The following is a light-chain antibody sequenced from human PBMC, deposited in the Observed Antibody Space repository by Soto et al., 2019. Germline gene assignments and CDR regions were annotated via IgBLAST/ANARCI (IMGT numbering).Light chain of an antibody. CDR1: QSVLYSSNNKNY. Sequence: DIVMTQSPDSLAVSLGERATINCKSSQSVLYSSNNKNYLAWYQQKPGQPPKLLIYWASTRESGVPDRFSGSGSGTDFTLTISSLQAEDVAVYYFQQYYSTRLLTFGGGTKVEIK. CDR2: WAS. V-gene: IGKV4-1*01. J-gene: IGKJ4*01. CDR3: QQYYSTRLLT.